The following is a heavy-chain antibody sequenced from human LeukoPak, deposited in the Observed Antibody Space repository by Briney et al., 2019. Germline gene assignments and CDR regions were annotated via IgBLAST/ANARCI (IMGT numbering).Heavy chain of an antibody. J-gene: IGHJ4*03. CDR2: IYYSGAN. V-gene: IGHV4-39*02. D-gene: IGHD6-19*01. CDR3: VRVRGYWLVRGYLDY. CDR1: GGSMSSNSYY. Sequence: SETLSLTCTVSGGSMSSNSYYWGWIRQSPGKGLEWIGSIYYSGANHYNPSLKSRVTMSVDTSKNQFSVKLTSVTATDTAVYYCVRVRGYWLVRGYLDYWGQGTQVTVSS.